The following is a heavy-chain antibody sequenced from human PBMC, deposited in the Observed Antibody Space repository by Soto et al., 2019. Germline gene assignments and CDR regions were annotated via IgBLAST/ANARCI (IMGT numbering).Heavy chain of an antibody. Sequence: GGSLRLSCAASGFTFSSYAMHWVRQAPGKGLEWVAVISYDGSNKYYADSVKGRFTISRDNSKNTLYLQMNSLRVEDTAVYYCARGVDYDILTGLDYWGQGTLVTVSS. CDR3: ARGVDYDILTGLDY. J-gene: IGHJ4*02. V-gene: IGHV3-30*04. CDR2: ISYDGSNK. D-gene: IGHD3-9*01. CDR1: GFTFSSYA.